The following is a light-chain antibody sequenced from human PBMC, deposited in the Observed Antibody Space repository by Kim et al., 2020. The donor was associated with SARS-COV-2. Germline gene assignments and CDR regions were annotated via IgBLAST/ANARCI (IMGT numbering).Light chain of an antibody. J-gene: IGLJ2*01. CDR1: SLRSYY. Sequence: SSELTQDPAASVALGQTVRITCQGDSLRSYYATWYQQKPGQAPIVVMYGKNNRPSGIPDRFSGSSSGNTASLTITGTQAGDEADYYCNSRDSNDNVLFGGGTKLTVL. CDR2: GKN. V-gene: IGLV3-19*01. CDR3: NSRDSNDNVL.